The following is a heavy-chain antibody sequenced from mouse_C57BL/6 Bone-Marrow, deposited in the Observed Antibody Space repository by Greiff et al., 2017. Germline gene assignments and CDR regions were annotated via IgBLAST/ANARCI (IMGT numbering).Heavy chain of an antibody. Sequence: EVKLLESGGGLVQPKGSLKLSCAASGFSFNTYAMNWVRQAPGKGLEWVARIRSKSNNYATYYADSVKDRFTISSDDSESMLYLQMNNLKTEDTAMYYCVRHNWDEFAYWGQGTLVTVSA. J-gene: IGHJ3*01. CDR2: IRSKSNNYAT. D-gene: IGHD4-1*01. V-gene: IGHV10-1*01. CDR3: VRHNWDEFAY. CDR1: GFSFNTYA.